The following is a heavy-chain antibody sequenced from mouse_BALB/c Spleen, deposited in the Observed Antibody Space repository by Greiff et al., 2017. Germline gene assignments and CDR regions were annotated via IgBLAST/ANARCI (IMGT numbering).Heavy chain of an antibody. Sequence: EVKLMESGGGLVKPGGSLKLSCAASGFTFSSYAMSWVRQSPEKRLEWVAEISSGGSYTYYPDTVTGRFTISRDNAKNTLYLEMSSLRSEDTAMYYCARLGNSLLRLPWYFDVWGAGTTVTVSS. CDR3: ARLGNSLLRLPWYFDV. J-gene: IGHJ1*01. D-gene: IGHD1-2*01. CDR1: GFTFSSYA. CDR2: ISSGGSYT. V-gene: IGHV5-9-4*01.